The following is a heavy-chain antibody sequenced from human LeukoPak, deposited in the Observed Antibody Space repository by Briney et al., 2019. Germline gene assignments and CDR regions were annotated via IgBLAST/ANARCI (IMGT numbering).Heavy chain of an antibody. CDR3: ARQGGTAVIFDY. CDR2: IYYIGNT. V-gene: IGHV4-39*01. CDR1: GGSISSSTYY. D-gene: IGHD6-19*01. Sequence: KPSETLSLTCTVSGGSISSSTYYWGWIRQPPGKGLEWIGSIYYIGNTYYNPSLKSRVTISVDTSKNQFSLKLSSVTAADAAVYYCARQGGTAVIFDYWGQGTLVTVSS. J-gene: IGHJ4*02.